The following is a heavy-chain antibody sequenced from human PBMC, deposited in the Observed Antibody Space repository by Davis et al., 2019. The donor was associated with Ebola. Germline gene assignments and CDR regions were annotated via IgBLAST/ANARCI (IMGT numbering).Heavy chain of an antibody. CDR2: IYYSGST. J-gene: IGHJ6*02. CDR1: GGSISSSY. Sequence: MPSETLSLTCTVSGGSISSSYWSWIRQPPGKGLEWIGYIYYSGSTNYNPSLKSRVTISVDTSKNQFSLKLSSVTAADTAVYYCARQGLLWFGELLTHNYGMDVWGQGTTVTVSS. D-gene: IGHD3-10*01. V-gene: IGHV4-59*08. CDR3: ARQGLLWFGELLTHNYGMDV.